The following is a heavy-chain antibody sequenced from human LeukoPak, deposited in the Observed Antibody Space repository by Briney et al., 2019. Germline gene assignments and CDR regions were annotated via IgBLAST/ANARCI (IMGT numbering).Heavy chain of an antibody. J-gene: IGHJ4*02. CDR2: ISAYNGNT. D-gene: IGHD2-21*02. Sequence: ASVKVSCKASGYTFTSYGISWVRQAPGQGLEWMGWISAYNGNTNYAQKLQGRVTMTTDTSTSTAYMELRSLRFDDTAVYYCARQPRIVVVTATFDYWGQGTLVTVSS. CDR3: ARQPRIVVVTATFDY. CDR1: GYTFTSYG. V-gene: IGHV1-18*01.